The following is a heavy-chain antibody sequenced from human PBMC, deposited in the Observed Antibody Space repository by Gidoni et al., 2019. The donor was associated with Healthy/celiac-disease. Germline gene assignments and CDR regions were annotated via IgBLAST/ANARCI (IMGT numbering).Heavy chain of an antibody. CDR3: IAHYDILTGSKTDAFDI. CDR2: IYYSGST. D-gene: IGHD3-9*01. V-gene: IGHV4-59*08. Sequence: QVQLQESGPGLVKPSETLSLTCTVSGGSISSYYWSWIRQPPGKGLEWIGYIYYSGSTNYNPSLKSRVTISVDTSKNQFSLKLSSVTAADTAVYYCIAHYDILTGSKTDAFDIWGQGTMVTVSS. J-gene: IGHJ3*02. CDR1: GGSISSYY.